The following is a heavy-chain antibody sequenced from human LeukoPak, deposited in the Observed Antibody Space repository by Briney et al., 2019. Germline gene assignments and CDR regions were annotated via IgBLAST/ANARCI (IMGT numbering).Heavy chain of an antibody. Sequence: GGSLRLSCAASVFTFSSYRISCVRHAPAKGRESVANIKQDESEKNYVDSVKGRFTISRDNAKNSLYMQMNRMRAEDTDVYYCAREENFGSCFDYWGQGTLVTVSS. V-gene: IGHV3-7*04. CDR2: IKQDESEK. CDR1: VFTFSSYR. D-gene: IGHD2-15*01. CDR3: AREENFGSCFDY. J-gene: IGHJ4*02.